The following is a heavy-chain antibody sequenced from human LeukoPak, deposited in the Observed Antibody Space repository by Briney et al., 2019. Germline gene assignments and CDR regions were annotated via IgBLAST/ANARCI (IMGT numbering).Heavy chain of an antibody. J-gene: IGHJ6*02. CDR1: GFTFSDYY. CDR3: ARGHYGMDV. CDR2: ISNRRGTTI. V-gene: IGHV3-11*01. Sequence: SGGSLRLSCATSGFTFSDYYMSWIRQAPGKGLEWVSYISNRRGTTIYYADSVKDRFTISRDNAKNSLYLQMNSLRAEDTAVYYCARGHYGMDVWGQGTTVTVSS.